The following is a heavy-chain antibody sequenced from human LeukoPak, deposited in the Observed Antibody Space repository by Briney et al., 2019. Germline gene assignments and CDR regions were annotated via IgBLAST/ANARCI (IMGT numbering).Heavy chain of an antibody. CDR2: ISGSGGST. D-gene: IGHD3-16*02. J-gene: IGHJ6*02. V-gene: IGHV3-23*01. Sequence: GGSLRLSCEASGFTFSSYAMSWVRQAPGKGLEWVSAISGSGGSTYYADSVKGRFTISRDNSKNTLYLQMNSLRAEDTAVYYCAKWSHRYDYVWGSYRQDYGMDVWGQGTTVTVSS. CDR1: GFTFSSYA. CDR3: AKWSHRYDYVWGSYRQDYGMDV.